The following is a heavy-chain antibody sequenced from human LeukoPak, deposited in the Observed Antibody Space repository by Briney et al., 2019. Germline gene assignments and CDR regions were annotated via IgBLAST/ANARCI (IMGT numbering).Heavy chain of an antibody. D-gene: IGHD3-16*01. CDR3: ARVGVGDWGSVWDH. V-gene: IGHV3-48*02. Sequence: GGSLRLSCGGSDFSFRAYSLIWARQTPGTGLEWISYISSGGGVTHYAESVEGRFSISRDNAKNSLFLQMNRLKDEDTAVYYCARVGVGDWGSVWDHWGQGVRVTVSS. J-gene: IGHJ4*02. CDR1: DFSFRAYS. CDR2: ISSGGGVT.